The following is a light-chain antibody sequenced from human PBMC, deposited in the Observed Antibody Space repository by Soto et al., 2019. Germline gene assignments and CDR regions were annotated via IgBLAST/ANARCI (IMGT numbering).Light chain of an antibody. J-gene: IGKJ1*01. Sequence: DIQMTQSPSTLSASVGDTFIITCRASESISSWLAWYQEKPGKAPNLLIYDASSLESGVPSRFSGSGSGTEFTLTISSLQPDDFATYYCQDCSPYSWTFGQGTKVDIK. V-gene: IGKV1-5*01. CDR3: QDCSPYSWT. CDR2: DAS. CDR1: ESISSW.